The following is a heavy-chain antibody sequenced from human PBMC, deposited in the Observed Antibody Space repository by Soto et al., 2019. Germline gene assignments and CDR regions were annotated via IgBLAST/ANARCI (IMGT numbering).Heavy chain of an antibody. Sequence: GGSVTLSCAASGFSFGAYAMSWFRPAPGKGLEWVGFIRSKAYGGTTEYAASVKGRFTISRDDSKSIAYLQMNSLKTEDTAVYYCTRDYSSGWLYYYYGMDVWGQGTTVTVSS. CDR3: TRDYSSGWLYYYYGMDV. CDR2: IRSKAYGGTT. D-gene: IGHD6-19*01. J-gene: IGHJ6*02. V-gene: IGHV3-49*03. CDR1: GFSFGAYA.